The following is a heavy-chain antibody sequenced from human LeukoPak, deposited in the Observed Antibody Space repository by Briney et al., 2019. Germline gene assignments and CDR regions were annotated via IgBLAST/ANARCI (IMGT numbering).Heavy chain of an antibody. CDR2: IYPGDSDT. D-gene: IGHD3-3*01. Sequence: GESLKIPCKGSGYSFTNYWIAWGRPMPGKGLEWMGIIYPGDSDTSYSPSFQGQVTISADKSISTAYLQSISLRASDTDMYYCARDSGDIFVVGNWFDPWGQGTLVTVSS. CDR3: ARDSGDIFVVGNWFDP. V-gene: IGHV5-51*01. J-gene: IGHJ5*02. CDR1: GYSFTNYW.